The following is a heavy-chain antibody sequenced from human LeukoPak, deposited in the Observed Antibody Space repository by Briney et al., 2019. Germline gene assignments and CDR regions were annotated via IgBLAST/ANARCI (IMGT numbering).Heavy chain of an antibody. Sequence: APVKVSCKSSGYTFTSYGFSWVRQAPGQGLEWMGWISGYNGNTNYAQKFQGRVTMTTDTSTSTAYMELRSLRSDDTAVYYCARDSGSSVFWPFWGQGTLVTVSS. V-gene: IGHV1-18*01. CDR1: GYTFTSYG. CDR3: ARDSGSSVFWPF. D-gene: IGHD7-27*01. CDR2: ISGYNGNT. J-gene: IGHJ4*02.